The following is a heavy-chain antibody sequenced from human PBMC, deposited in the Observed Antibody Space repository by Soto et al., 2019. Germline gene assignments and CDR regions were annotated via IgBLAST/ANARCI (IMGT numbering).Heavy chain of an antibody. CDR1: GGSISSSNW. J-gene: IGHJ5*02. D-gene: IGHD3-3*01. CDR2: IYHSGST. Sequence: SATLSITCAVSGGSISSSNWWSWVRQPPWKGLEWIGEIYHSGSTNYNPSLKSRVTISVDKSKNQFSLKLSSVTAADTAVYYCARSYDFWSGYYIPWFDPWGQGTLVTVSS. CDR3: ARSYDFWSGYYIPWFDP. V-gene: IGHV4-4*02.